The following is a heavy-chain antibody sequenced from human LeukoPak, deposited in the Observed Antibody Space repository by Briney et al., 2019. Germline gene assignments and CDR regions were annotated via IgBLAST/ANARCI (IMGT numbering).Heavy chain of an antibody. Sequence: GGSLRLSCAASGFTFNNYAMNWVRQAPGKGLEWVSVITSSGSTYYADSVKGRFTISRDNSKNTLYLQMNSLRAEDTAMYYCAKDLYGDYDFDCWGRGTLVTVSS. D-gene: IGHD4-17*01. CDR1: GFTFNNYA. CDR3: AKDLYGDYDFDC. J-gene: IGHJ4*02. CDR2: ITSSGST. V-gene: IGHV3-23*01.